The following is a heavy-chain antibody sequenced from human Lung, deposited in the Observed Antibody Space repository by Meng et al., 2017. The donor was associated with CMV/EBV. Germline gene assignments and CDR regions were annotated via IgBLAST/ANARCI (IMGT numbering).Heavy chain of an antibody. J-gene: IGHJ3*02. CDR3: AKGPYCTTSSCHGGMAFDI. CDR1: GFPFSTYG. D-gene: IGHD2-8*01. V-gene: IGHV3-33*06. CDR2: IWYDGSNT. Sequence: GGSLRLXCAASGFPFSTYGMHWVRQAPGKGLEWVAVIWYDGSNTHYADSVKGRFTISRDNSKRTLDLQMNSLRGEDTAVYYCAKGPYCTTSSCHGGMAFDIWGRGTLVTVSS.